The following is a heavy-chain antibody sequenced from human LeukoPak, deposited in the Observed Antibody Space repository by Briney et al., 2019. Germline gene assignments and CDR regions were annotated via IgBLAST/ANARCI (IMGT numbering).Heavy chain of an antibody. J-gene: IGHJ4*02. CDR3: AKGGSARGYYFDY. D-gene: IGHD3-10*01. CDR2: ISSSSSYI. V-gene: IGHV3-21*04. CDR1: GFTFSSYS. Sequence: PGGSLRLSCAASGFTFSSYSMNWVRQAPGKGLEWVSSISSSSSYIYYADSVKGRFTISRDNAKNSLYLQMNSLRAEDTAVYYCAKGGSARGYYFDYWGQGTLVTVSS.